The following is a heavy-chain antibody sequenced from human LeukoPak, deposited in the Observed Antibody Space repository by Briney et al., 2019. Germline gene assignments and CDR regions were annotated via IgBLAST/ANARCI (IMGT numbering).Heavy chain of an antibody. V-gene: IGHV4-34*01. CDR3: ARHFSSGSYYGTVDY. J-gene: IGHJ4*02. D-gene: IGHD1-26*01. CDR1: GGSFSGYY. CDR2: INHSGST. Sequence: SETLSLTCAVYGGSFSGYYWSWIRQPPGKGLEWIGEINHSGSTNYNPSLKSRVTISVDTSKNQFSLKLSSVTAADTAVYYCARHFSSGSYYGTVDYWGQGTLVTVSS.